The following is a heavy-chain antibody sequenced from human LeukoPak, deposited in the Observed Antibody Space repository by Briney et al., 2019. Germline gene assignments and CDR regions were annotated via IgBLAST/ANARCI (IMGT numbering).Heavy chain of an antibody. CDR2: MNPNSGNT. CDR3: ARGSISAGTSSSWYTNDY. J-gene: IGHJ4*02. D-gene: IGHD6-13*01. V-gene: IGHV1-8*01. CDR1: GYTFTSYD. Sequence: ASVKVSCKASGYTFTSYDINWVRQATGQGLEWMGWMNPNSGNTGYAQKFQGRVTMTRNTSISTAYMELSSLRSEDTAVYYCARGSISAGTSSSWYTNDYWGQGTLVTASS.